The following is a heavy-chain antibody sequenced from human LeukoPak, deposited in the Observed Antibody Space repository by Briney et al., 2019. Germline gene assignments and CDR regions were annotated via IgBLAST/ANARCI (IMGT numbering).Heavy chain of an antibody. CDR1: GGSFSGYY. CDR3: ARDRPYDILTGYYKYYYYYMDV. D-gene: IGHD3-9*01. V-gene: IGHV4-34*01. CDR2: FYHGGST. Sequence: SETLSLTCAVYGGSFSGYYWSWIRQPPGKGLEWIGTFYHGGSTYFNPSLKSRVTISVDTSKNQFSLKLSSVTAADTAVYYCARDRPYDILTGYYKYYYYYMDVWGKGTTVTISS. J-gene: IGHJ6*03.